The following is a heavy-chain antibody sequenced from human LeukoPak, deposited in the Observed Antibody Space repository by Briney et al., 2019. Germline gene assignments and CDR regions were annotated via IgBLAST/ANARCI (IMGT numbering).Heavy chain of an antibody. D-gene: IGHD6-13*01. CDR2: ISWNSGSI. CDR3: AKDPRRVAAAGSNWYFDL. J-gene: IGHJ2*01. V-gene: IGHV3-9*01. CDR1: GFTFYDYA. Sequence: GGSLRLSCAASGFTFYDYAMHWVRQAPGKGLEWVSGISWNSGSIGYADSVKGRFTISRDNAKSSLYLQMNSLRAEDTALYYCAKDPRRVAAAGSNWYFDLWGRGTLVTVSS.